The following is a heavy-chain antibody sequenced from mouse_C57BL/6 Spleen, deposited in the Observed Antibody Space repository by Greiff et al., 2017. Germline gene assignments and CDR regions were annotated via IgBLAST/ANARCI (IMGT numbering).Heavy chain of an antibody. CDR3: TRHGSSYGYFDV. J-gene: IGHJ1*03. D-gene: IGHD1-1*01. V-gene: IGHV1-15*01. CDR1: GYTFTDYE. CDR2: IDPETGGT. Sequence: QVQLQQSGAELVRPGASVTLSCKASGYTFTDYEMHWVKQTPVHGLEWIGAIDPETGGTAYNQKFKGKAILTADKSSSTAYMELRSLTSEDSAVYYCTRHGSSYGYFDVWCTGTTVTVSS.